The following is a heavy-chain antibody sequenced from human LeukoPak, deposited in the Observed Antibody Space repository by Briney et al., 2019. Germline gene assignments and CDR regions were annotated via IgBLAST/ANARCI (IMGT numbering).Heavy chain of an antibody. J-gene: IGHJ5*02. CDR2: IYSGGST. V-gene: IGHV3-66*02. D-gene: IGHD4-11*01. Sequence: GGSLRLSCAASGFTVSSNYMSWVRQAPGKGLEWVSVIYSGGSTYYADSVKGRFTISRDNSKNTLYLQMNGLRAEDTAVYYCARVGFSNWWFDPWGQGTLVTVSS. CDR1: GFTVSSNY. CDR3: ARVGFSNWWFDP.